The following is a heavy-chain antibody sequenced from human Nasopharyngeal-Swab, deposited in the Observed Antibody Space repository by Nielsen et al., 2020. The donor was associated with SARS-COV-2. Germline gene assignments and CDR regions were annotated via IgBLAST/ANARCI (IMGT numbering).Heavy chain of an antibody. J-gene: IGHJ4*02. Sequence: SLKISCAASGFPFDDYAIHWVRQAPGKGLEWVSSITWNSGSKDYADSVKGRFTISRDNTKNAVYLQMNSLRPEDTALYHCAKVTYGYGYYFDYWGQGTPVTVSS. CDR1: GFPFDDYA. CDR3: AKVTYGYGYYFDY. V-gene: IGHV3-9*01. D-gene: IGHD5-18*01. CDR2: ITWNSGSK.